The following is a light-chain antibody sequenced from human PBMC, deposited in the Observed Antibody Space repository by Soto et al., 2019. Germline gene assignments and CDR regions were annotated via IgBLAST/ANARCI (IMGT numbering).Light chain of an antibody. Sequence: QSALTQPASVSGSPGQSITISCTGSSSDVGGYDYVSWYQQHPGKAPKLMIYEVNNRPSGVSNRFSGSKSGNTASLTISGLQAEDDADYYCSSYTSINSWVFGGGTQLTVL. V-gene: IGLV2-14*01. CDR2: EVN. CDR1: SSDVGGYDY. J-gene: IGLJ3*02. CDR3: SSYTSINSWV.